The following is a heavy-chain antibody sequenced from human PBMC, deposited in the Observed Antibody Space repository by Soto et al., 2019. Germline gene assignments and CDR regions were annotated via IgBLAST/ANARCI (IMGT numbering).Heavy chain of an antibody. V-gene: IGHV5-51*01. D-gene: IGHD2-8*01. Sequence: GESLKISCKVSGYSFSTSWMGWARQLPGKGLEWMGIIYPGDSDSRYGPSFEGHVTFSVDKSISTAYLEWSSLKASDTAIYYCARLSRRVAQESNYFDPWGQGTLVNVSS. CDR1: GYSFSTSW. CDR2: IYPGDSDS. CDR3: ARLSRRVAQESNYFDP. J-gene: IGHJ5*02.